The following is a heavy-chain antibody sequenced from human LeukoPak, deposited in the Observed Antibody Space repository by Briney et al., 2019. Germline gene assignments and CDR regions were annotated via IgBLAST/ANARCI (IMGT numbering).Heavy chain of an antibody. Sequence: PGGSLRLSCAASGFTFSSYGMHWVRQGPGKGLEWVAVISYDGSNKYYADSVKGRFTISRDNSKNTLYLQMNSLRAEDTAVYYCAKDLGSGGTFDYWGQGTLVTVSS. J-gene: IGHJ4*02. V-gene: IGHV3-30*18. CDR1: GFTFSSYG. D-gene: IGHD2-15*01. CDR2: ISYDGSNK. CDR3: AKDLGSGGTFDY.